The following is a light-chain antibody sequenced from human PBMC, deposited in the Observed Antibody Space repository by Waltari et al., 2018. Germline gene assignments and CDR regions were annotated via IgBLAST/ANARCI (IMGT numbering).Light chain of an antibody. CDR2: AAS. CDR3: QQYGSAPRT. CDR1: QSVSNTH. V-gene: IGKV3-20*01. J-gene: IGKJ1*01. Sequence: EIVSTQSPGTLSLSPGERATLSCRASQSVSNTHLAWYQQKPGQAPRLLIYAASRRATGIPDRFSGSGSGTDFTLTISRLEPEDFAVYYCQQYGSAPRTFGQGTKVEIK.